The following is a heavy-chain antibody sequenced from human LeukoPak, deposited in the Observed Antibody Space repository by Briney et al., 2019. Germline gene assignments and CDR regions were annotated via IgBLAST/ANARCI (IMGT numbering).Heavy chain of an antibody. Sequence: SETLSLTCAVYGGSFSGYYWSWIRQPPGKGLEWIGEINPSGRTNYNPSLKSRVTISVDTSKNQFSLKWSSVTAADTAVYYCARWVGATLYYFVYWGQGNLVTVSS. V-gene: IGHV4-34*01. D-gene: IGHD1-26*01. CDR3: ARWVGATLYYFVY. CDR2: INPSGRT. CDR1: GGSFSGYY. J-gene: IGHJ4*02.